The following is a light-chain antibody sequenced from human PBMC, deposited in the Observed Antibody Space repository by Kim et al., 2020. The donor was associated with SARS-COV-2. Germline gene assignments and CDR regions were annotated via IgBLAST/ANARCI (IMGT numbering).Light chain of an antibody. Sequence: SLSPGERATRSCRASQSVSSYLAWYQQKPGQAPRLLIYAASARATGIPARFSGSGSGTDFTLTISSLEPEDFAVYYCQQRSIWPLTFGGGTKLEI. CDR2: AAS. CDR1: QSVSSY. V-gene: IGKV3-11*01. J-gene: IGKJ4*01. CDR3: QQRSIWPLT.